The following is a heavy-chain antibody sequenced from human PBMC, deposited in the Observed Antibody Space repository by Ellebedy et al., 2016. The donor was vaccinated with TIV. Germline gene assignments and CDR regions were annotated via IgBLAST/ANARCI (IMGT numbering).Heavy chain of an antibody. V-gene: IGHV1-18*01. CDR1: GYTFTSFG. CDR2: IGTYSGHT. Sequence: AASVKVSCKASGYTFTSFGITWVRHAPGQGPEWMGWIGTYSGHTNFARKFQGRVTMTTDTFTSTAYMELRSLTSDDTAVYYCARDFHCTSNNCYERPSVYYFDSWGQGTLVTVSS. CDR3: ARDFHCTSNNCYERPSVYYFDS. J-gene: IGHJ4*02. D-gene: IGHD2-2*01.